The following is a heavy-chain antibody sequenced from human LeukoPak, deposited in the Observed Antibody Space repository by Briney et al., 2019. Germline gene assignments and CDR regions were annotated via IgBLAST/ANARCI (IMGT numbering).Heavy chain of an antibody. V-gene: IGHV3-30*02. CDR3: AKMDWSIVGATPGGLFDY. CDR1: GFTFSSYG. D-gene: IGHD1-26*01. Sequence: GGSLRLSCAASGFTFSSYGMHWVRQAPGKGLEWVAFIRYDGSNKYYADSVKGRFTISRDNSKNTLYLQMNSLRAEDTAVYYCAKMDWSIVGATPGGLFDYWGQGTLVTVSS. CDR2: IRYDGSNK. J-gene: IGHJ4*02.